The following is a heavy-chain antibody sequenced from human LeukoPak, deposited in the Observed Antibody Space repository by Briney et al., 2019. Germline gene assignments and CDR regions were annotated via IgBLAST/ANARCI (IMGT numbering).Heavy chain of an antibody. CDR3: AREYFEVRRKDATYYLDV. CDR2: VHHTGTT. Sequence: SETLSLTCSVSGASLISSHYWSWIRQFPGKGLEWIGFVHHTGTTAYNRSLKSRVSISIDTSKKQFSLNLNSLTAADTAVYYCAREYFEVRRKDATYYLDVWGKGTTVTVSS. CDR1: GASLISSHY. D-gene: IGHD2/OR15-2a*01. J-gene: IGHJ6*03. V-gene: IGHV4-59*11.